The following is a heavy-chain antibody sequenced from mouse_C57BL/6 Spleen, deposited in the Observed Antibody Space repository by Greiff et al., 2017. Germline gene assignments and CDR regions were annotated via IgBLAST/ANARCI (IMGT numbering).Heavy chain of an antibody. J-gene: IGHJ1*03. CDR1: GYTFTDYN. D-gene: IGHD1-1*01. CDR3: ARPLYYYGSSYWYFDV. CDR2: INPNNGGT. V-gene: IGHV1-18*01. Sequence: EVQLQQSGPELVKPGASVKIPCKASGYTFTDYNMDWVKQSHGKRLEWIGDINPNNGGTIYNQKFKGKATLTVDKSSSTAYMELRSLTSEDTAVYYCARPLYYYGSSYWYFDVWGTGTTVTVSS.